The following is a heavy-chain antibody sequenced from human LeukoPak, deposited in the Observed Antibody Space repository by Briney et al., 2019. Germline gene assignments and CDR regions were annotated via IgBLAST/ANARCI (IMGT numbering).Heavy chain of an antibody. CDR3: TREEGYYYGSGTWNWFDP. J-gene: IGHJ5*02. Sequence: GGSLRLSCTASGFTFGDYAMSWVRQAPGKGLEWVGFIRSKAYGGTTEYAASVKGRFTISRVDSKSIAYLQMNSLKTEDTAVYYCTREEGYYYGSGTWNWFDPWGQGTLVTVSS. CDR1: GFTFGDYA. CDR2: IRSKAYGGTT. V-gene: IGHV3-49*04. D-gene: IGHD3-10*01.